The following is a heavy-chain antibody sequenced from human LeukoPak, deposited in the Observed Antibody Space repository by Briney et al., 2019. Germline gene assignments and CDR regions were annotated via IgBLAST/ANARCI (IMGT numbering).Heavy chain of an antibody. CDR3: AREDGYCSGGNCYSYFDS. CDR1: GLTFSSHW. CDR2: ITNDGSST. J-gene: IGHJ4*02. V-gene: IGHV3-74*01. Sequence: QPGGSLRLSCAASGLTFSSHWMHWVRQAPGKGLVWVSRITNDGSSTTYADSVKGRFTISRDNAKNMLYLQVNSLRAEDTAVYFCAREDGYCSGGNCYSYFDSWGQGTLVTVSS. D-gene: IGHD2-15*01.